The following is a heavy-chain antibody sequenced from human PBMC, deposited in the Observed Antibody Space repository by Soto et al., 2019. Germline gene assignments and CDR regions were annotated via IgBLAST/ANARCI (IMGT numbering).Heavy chain of an antibody. Sequence: QVQLQQWGAGLLKPSETLSLTCAVYGGSFSGYYWSWIRQPPGKGLEWIGEINHSGSTNYNPSLKSRVTISVDTSKNQFSLKLISVTAADTAVYYCARDRGRMLGYYFDYWGQGTLVTVSS. CDR2: INHSGST. CDR3: ARDRGRMLGYYFDY. V-gene: IGHV4-34*01. CDR1: GGSFSGYY. J-gene: IGHJ4*02. D-gene: IGHD2-8*01.